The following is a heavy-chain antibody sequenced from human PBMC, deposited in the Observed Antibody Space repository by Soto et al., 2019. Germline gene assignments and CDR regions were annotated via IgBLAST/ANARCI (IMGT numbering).Heavy chain of an antibody. CDR3: AKQLDSSSSQNY. CDR1: GFTFISDA. Sequence: GGSVRLSGAASGFTFISDAMSWISQTPGNGLGWVAVSSGSGASTYYADPVKGRFTISRDNSKNTLYLQMNSLIAEDTAVYYFAKQLDSSSSQNYWGQGT. D-gene: IGHD6-6*01. V-gene: IGHV3-23*01. J-gene: IGHJ4*02. CDR2: SSGSGAST.